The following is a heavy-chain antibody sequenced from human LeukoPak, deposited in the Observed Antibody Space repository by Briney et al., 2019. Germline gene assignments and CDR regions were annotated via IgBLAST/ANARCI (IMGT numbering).Heavy chain of an antibody. D-gene: IGHD2-21*01. V-gene: IGHV4-59*01. CDR2: ISYSGST. J-gene: IGHJ6*03. CDR1: GVSISPYF. CDR3: ARAGDRGDYYYYMDV. Sequence: PSETLSLTCNVSGVSISPYFWSWIRQPPGKGLEWIGYISYSGSTYYNSSLQSQVSMSVDTSKMQFSLNLSSVTAADTAVYYCARAGDRGDYYYYMDVWGKGTTVTISS.